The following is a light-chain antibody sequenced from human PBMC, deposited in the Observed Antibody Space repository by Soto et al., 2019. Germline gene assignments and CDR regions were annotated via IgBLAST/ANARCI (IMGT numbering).Light chain of an antibody. CDR3: CPYTTNNPPQLV. CDR2: DVS. V-gene: IGLV2-14*01. Sequence: QSVLTQPASVSGSPGQSITISCTGTSSDVGGYNYVSWYQQHPGKAPKFMIYDVSNRPSGVSNRFSGSKSGNTASLTISGLQAEDEADYYCCPYTTNNPPQLVFGPGTMDPV. CDR1: SSDVGGYNY. J-gene: IGLJ1*01.